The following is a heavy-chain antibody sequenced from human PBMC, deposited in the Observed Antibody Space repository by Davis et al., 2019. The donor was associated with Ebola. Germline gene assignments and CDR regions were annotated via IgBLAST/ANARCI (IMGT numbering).Heavy chain of an antibody. CDR2: IRSSSSLV. D-gene: IGHD1-26*01. J-gene: IGHJ4*02. CDR3: ARGPVAATRLDF. CDR1: GFTFSIYG. V-gene: IGHV3-48*02. Sequence: PGGSLRLSCVASGFTFSIYGMNWVRQAPGKGLEWISYIRSSSSLVYYADSVKGRFSISRDDANNSLYLQMNSLRDEDTAVYYCARGPVAATRLDFWGPGTLVTVSS.